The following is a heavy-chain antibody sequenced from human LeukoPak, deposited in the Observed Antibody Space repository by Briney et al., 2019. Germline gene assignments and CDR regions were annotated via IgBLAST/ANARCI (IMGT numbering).Heavy chain of an antibody. CDR1: GFTFSSYA. V-gene: IGHV3-23*01. CDR3: AKERKYYYDSSGYLFDP. Sequence: GGSLRLSCAASGFTFSSYAMSWVRQAPGKGLEWVSAISGSRGSTYYAASVKGRFTISRDNYKNTLYLQMNSLRAEDTAVYYCAKERKYYYDSSGYLFDPWGQGTLVTVSS. D-gene: IGHD3-22*01. CDR2: ISGSRGST. J-gene: IGHJ5*02.